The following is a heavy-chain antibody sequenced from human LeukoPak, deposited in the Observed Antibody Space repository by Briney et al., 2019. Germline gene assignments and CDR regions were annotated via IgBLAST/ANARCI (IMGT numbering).Heavy chain of an antibody. CDR1: GFSFKSYS. CDR3: ASGIAVAVNY. D-gene: IGHD6-19*01. J-gene: IGHJ4*02. V-gene: IGHV3-21*01. CDR2: ISSGGSNI. Sequence: GGSLRLSCAASGFSFKSYSMNWVRQALGKGLEWVSSISSGGSNIHYADSVKGRFTISRDDAKNSLYLQMNSLRAEDTAVYYCASGIAVAVNYWGQGTLVTVSS.